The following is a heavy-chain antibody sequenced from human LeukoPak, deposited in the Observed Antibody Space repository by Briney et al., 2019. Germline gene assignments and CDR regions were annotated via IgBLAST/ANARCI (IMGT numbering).Heavy chain of an antibody. D-gene: IGHD3-22*01. J-gene: IGHJ4*02. CDR3: ARGDYYDSSGYYYTY. CDR1: GFTFSDYP. Sequence: GGSLRLSCAASGFTFSDYPMNWVRQAPGKGLEWVSYISSSSTIINYADSVKGRFTISRDNAKNSLYLQMNSLRAEDTAVYYCARGDYYDSSGYYYTYWGQGTLVTVSS. V-gene: IGHV3-48*01. CDR2: ISSSSTII.